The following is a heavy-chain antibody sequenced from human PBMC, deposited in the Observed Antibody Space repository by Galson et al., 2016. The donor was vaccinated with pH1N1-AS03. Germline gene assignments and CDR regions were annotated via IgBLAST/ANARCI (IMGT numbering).Heavy chain of an antibody. J-gene: IGHJ3*02. Sequence: SETLSLTCKVSGDSISSSRFYWGWIRQPPGKGLEWIGSIYYSGTTYYTSSLKSRVTISVDTSKNEFSLRLTSVTAPDTAVYYCARPLAVTDAFDIWGQGTMVTIS. V-gene: IGHV4-39*01. D-gene: IGHD2-21*02. CDR1: GDSISSSRFY. CDR3: ARPLAVTDAFDI. CDR2: IYYSGTT.